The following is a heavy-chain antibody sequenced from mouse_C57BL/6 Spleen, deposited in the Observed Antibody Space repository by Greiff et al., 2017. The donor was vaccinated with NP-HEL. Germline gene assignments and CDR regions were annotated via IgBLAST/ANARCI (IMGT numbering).Heavy chain of an antibody. V-gene: IGHV1-81*01. D-gene: IGHD3-3*01. J-gene: IGHJ2*01. CDR2: IYPRSGNT. CDR3: ARGDVGGGDYFDD. Sequence: VQVVESGAELARPGASVKLSCKASGYTFTSYGIRWVKQRPGQGLEWIGEIYPRSGNTYYNEKFKGKATLTADKSSSTAYMQLRSLTSEDSAVYVCARGDVGGGDYFDDWGQGTTLTVSS. CDR1: GYTFTSYG.